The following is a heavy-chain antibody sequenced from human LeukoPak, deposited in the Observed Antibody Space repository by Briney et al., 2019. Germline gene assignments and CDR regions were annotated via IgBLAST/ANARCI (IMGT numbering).Heavy chain of an antibody. CDR1: GFIFSSYA. CDR3: ARCLLYLWNRNFYYYMDV. CDR2: ISGSGGST. D-gene: IGHD2-8*01. Sequence: GGSLRLSCAASGFIFSSYAMSWVRQVPGKGLEWVSAISGSGGSTDYADSVKGRFTISRDTSQNTLSLQMNSLRGEDTAVYYCARCLLYLWNRNFYYYMDVWGKGTTVTVSS. J-gene: IGHJ6*03. V-gene: IGHV3-23*01.